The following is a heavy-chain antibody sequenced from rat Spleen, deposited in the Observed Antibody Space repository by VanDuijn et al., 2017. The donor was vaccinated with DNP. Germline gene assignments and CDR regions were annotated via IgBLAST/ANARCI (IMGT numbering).Heavy chain of an antibody. D-gene: IGHD4-3*01. Sequence: EVQLVESGGGLVQPGRSLKLSCAASGFTFSDYYMAWVRQAPTKGLEWVASISYDGGSTYYRDSVEGRFTNSKYNAKSSLYLQMYSLRSEDTATYYCTTGVGDAWGQGTSVTVSS. CDR2: ISYDGGST. V-gene: IGHV5-20*01. J-gene: IGHJ4*01. CDR1: GFTFSDYY. CDR3: TTGVGDA.